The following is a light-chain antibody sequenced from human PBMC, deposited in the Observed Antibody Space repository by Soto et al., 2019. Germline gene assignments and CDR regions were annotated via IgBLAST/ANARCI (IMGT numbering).Light chain of an antibody. J-gene: IGLJ2*01. Sequence: QSALTQPASVSGSPGQSITISCTGTSSDVGAYNFVSWYQQYPGKAPKLMIYDVINRPSGVSNRFSGSKSGTTASLTISGLQAEDEADYYCTSYTSSNTHVFGGGTKVTVL. CDR3: TSYTSSNTHV. CDR2: DVI. CDR1: SSDVGAYNF. V-gene: IGLV2-14*01.